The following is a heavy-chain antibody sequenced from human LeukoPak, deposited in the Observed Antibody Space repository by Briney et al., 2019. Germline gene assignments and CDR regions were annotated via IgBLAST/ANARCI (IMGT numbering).Heavy chain of an antibody. CDR1: GHTFTSYY. CDR3: ARDSRSGYHFAY. CDR2: INPSGGST. V-gene: IGHV1-46*01. D-gene: IGHD3-22*01. Sequence: ASVKVSCKASGHTFTSYYMHWVRQAPAQGLEWMGIINPSGGSTSYAQKFHGRVTMTRDTSTSTVYMGISSRRSEGTAVYDGARDSRSGYHFAYGGQGTLVTVSS. J-gene: IGHJ4*02.